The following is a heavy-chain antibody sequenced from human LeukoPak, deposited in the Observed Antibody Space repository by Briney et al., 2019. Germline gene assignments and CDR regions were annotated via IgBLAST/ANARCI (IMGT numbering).Heavy chain of an antibody. CDR2: ISSSGSTI. CDR1: GFTFSSYE. CDR3: ARRAGAYSHPYDY. D-gene: IGHD4/OR15-4a*01. V-gene: IGHV3-48*03. Sequence: PGRSLRLSCATSGFTFSSYEMHWVRQAPGKGLEWVSYISSSGSTIYYADSVKGRFTISRDNAKNSLYLQMNSLRAEDTAVYYCARRAGAYSHPYDYWGQGTLVTVSS. J-gene: IGHJ4*02.